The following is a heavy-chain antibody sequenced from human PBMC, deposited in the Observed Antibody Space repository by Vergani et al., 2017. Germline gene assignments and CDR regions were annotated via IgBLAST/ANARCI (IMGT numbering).Heavy chain of an antibody. CDR3: SKDLGTSSGGGWFDP. CDR2: ISWNSNSI. D-gene: IGHD6-6*01. V-gene: IGHV3-9*02. CDR1: GFNSAGYG. Sequence: EVQLEESGGGLVLPGRSLRLSCVASGFNSAGYGMHWVRQASGKGLEVVSGISWNSNSIGYADSVKGRFTISRDNAKNSLYLQMNSLRAEDTALYYCSKDLGTSSGGGWFDPWGQGTLVTVSS. J-gene: IGHJ5*02.